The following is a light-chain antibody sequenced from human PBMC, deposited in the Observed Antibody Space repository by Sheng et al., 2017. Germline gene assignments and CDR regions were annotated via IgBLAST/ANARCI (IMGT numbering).Light chain of an antibody. Sequence: SYDLTQPPSVSVSPGQTASITCSGDKVGNKYACWYQQKPGQSPVLVMYQDNKRPSGIPERFSGSNSGNTATLTISGTQAMDEADYYCQAWDSSTASYVFGTGTKVFVL. CDR1: KVGNKY. V-gene: IGLV3-1*01. CDR2: QDN. J-gene: IGLJ1*01. CDR3: QAWDSSTASYV.